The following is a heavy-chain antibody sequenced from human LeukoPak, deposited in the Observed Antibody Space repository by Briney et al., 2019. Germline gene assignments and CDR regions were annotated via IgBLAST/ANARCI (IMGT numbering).Heavy chain of an antibody. CDR2: ISSSGRDT. CDR3: AKVLTSGTYYYIDY. CDR1: GFTFSSYA. J-gene: IGHJ4*02. D-gene: IGHD1-26*01. Sequence: QAGGSLRLSCAASGFTFSSYAMTWVPQAPGKGLEWVSVISSSGRDTYYADSVKGRFTISKDKSKNTLYLQMNSSRAEDTAVYYCAKVLTSGTYYYIDYWGQGTLVTVSS. V-gene: IGHV3-23*01.